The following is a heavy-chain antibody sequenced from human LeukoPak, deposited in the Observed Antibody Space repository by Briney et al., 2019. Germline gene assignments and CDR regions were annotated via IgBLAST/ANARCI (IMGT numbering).Heavy chain of an antibody. CDR3: ARDNFGHTYGYALDY. V-gene: IGHV3-7*01. CDR2: IKQDGSEK. Sequence: GGSLRLSCAAAGFTFRGYWMTWVRQAPGKGLEWVANIKQDGSEKYYVDSVKGRFTLSRGNTKNSLYLQMNSLRPEDTAVYYCARDNFGHTYGYALDYWGQGTLVTVSS. CDR1: GFTFRGYW. D-gene: IGHD5-18*01. J-gene: IGHJ4*02.